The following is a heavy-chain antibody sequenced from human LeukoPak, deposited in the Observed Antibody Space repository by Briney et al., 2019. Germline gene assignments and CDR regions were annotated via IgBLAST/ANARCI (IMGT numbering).Heavy chain of an antibody. CDR1: GFTFRSYW. CDR2: IKEDESAK. J-gene: IGHJ4*02. CDR3: ARDVCGSLDY. Sequence: TGGSLRLSCAASGFTFRSYWMAWVRQAPGKGLEWVANIKEDESAKHQADSVKGRFTISRDNAQNSVYLQMSSLRGEDTAVYYCARDVCGSLDYWGQGTLVTVSS. D-gene: IGHD3-16*01. V-gene: IGHV3-7*01.